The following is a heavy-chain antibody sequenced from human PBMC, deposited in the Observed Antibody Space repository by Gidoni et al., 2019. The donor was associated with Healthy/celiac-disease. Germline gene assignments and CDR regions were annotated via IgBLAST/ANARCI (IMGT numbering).Heavy chain of an antibody. CDR3: ARGRYHDSSGFPY. D-gene: IGHD3-22*01. Sequence: QLQPWCAGLLKPSETLSLTCAMSGPSFSGYYWSWIRQSPGRGLEWIAEITHTGSTNYKPSLRSRGTISVDASKNQFSLQLRSVTAADTAVYYCARGRYHDSSGFPYWGQGTMVTVSS. J-gene: IGHJ4*02. V-gene: IGHV4-34*01. CDR2: ITHTGST. CDR1: GPSFSGYY.